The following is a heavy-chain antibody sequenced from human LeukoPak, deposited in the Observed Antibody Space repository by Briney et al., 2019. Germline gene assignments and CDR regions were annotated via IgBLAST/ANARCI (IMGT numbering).Heavy chain of an antibody. CDR2: INPNSGGT. CDR3: ARDGSTTGTTLFDY. V-gene: IGHV1-2*02. Sequence: ASVKVSCKASGYTFTDYYIHWVRQAPGQGLEWMGWINPNSGGTNYAQRFQGRVTMTRDTSISTAYMELTRLRSDDTAVYYCARDGSTTGTTLFDYWGQGTLVTVSS. J-gene: IGHJ4*02. CDR1: GYTFTDYY. D-gene: IGHD1-1*01.